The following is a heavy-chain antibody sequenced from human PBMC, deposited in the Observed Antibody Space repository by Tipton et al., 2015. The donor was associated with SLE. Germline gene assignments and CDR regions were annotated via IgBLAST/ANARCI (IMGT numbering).Heavy chain of an antibody. D-gene: IGHD2-2*01. V-gene: IGHV3-48*03. J-gene: IGHJ3*02. CDR3: ATIYCSSAGGAFDI. CDR2: ISSSGSTT. Sequence: GSLKLSCAASGFTFSSYEMNWVRQAPGKGLEWVSYISSSGSTTYYADSVKGRFTISRDNAKNSLYLQMNSLRAEDTAVYYCATIYCSSAGGAFDIWGQGTMVTVSS. CDR1: GFTFSSYE.